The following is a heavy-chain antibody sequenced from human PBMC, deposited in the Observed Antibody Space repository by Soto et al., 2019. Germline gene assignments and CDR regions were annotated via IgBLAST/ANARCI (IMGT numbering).Heavy chain of an antibody. V-gene: IGHV4-39*01. CDR2: IYYGGRT. CDR1: GGSISSGGYY. Sequence: SETLSLTCTVSGGSISSGGYYWSWIRQHPGKGLEWIGTIYYGGRTYYNPSLKSRVAISIDTSNNQFSLKLTSVTTADTAVYYCATRSPAFDYWGQGTLVTVSS. CDR3: ATRSPAFDY. J-gene: IGHJ4*02.